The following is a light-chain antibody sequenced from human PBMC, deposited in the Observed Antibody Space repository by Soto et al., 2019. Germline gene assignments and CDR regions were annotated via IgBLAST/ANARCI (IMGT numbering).Light chain of an antibody. CDR3: QQYGSSPLYS. Sequence: EIVMTQSPATLSVSPGERATLSCRASQSVSSNLAWYQQKPGQAPRLLIYSASSRAAGIPDRFSGSGSGTDFTLTISRLEPEDVAVYYCQQYGSSPLYSFGPGTKVDIK. CDR2: SAS. V-gene: IGKV3-20*01. J-gene: IGKJ2*01. CDR1: QSVSSN.